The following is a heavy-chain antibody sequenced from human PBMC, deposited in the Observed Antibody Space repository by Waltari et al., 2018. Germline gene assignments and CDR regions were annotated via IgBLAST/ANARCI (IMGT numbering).Heavy chain of an antibody. J-gene: IGHJ4*02. CDR2: ISSRDNIR. D-gene: IGHD3-3*01. V-gene: IGHV3-11*01. CDR3: ARAREQNYDFWSGYSFYFDH. CDR1: GFSFSDYY. Sequence: QVQLVVSGGGLVNPGGSLRLSCADSGFSFSDYYITWVRQSPGKGLEWIAYISSRDNIRYHADSVMGRFTISRDNAKNSLYLQMKSLRAEDTAVYYCARAREQNYDFWSGYSFYFDHWGQGALVTVSS.